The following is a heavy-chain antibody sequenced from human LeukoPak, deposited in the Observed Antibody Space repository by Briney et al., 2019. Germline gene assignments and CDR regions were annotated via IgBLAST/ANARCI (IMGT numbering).Heavy chain of an antibody. V-gene: IGHV1-18*01. J-gene: IGHJ4*02. CDR2: ISAYNGNA. CDR1: GYTFTSYG. Sequence: EASVKLSCKASGYTFTSYGISWVRQAPGQGLEWMGWISAYNGNANYAQQLQGRVTMTTDTSTSTAYMELRSLRSDDTAVYYCARVRRYYDSSGYRIFDYWGQGTLVTVSS. D-gene: IGHD3-22*01. CDR3: ARVRRYYDSSGYRIFDY.